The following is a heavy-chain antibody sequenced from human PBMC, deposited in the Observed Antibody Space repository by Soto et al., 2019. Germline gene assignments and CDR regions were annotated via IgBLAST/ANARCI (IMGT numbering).Heavy chain of an antibody. CDR2: IKRQTDSAPT. CDR3: TADLLSSSAWANDY. V-gene: IGHV3-15*07. CDR1: GFSFSDTW. J-gene: IGHJ4*02. Sequence: HSSTVSGFSFSDTWMSLIRQAKGKGLEWVARIKRQTDSAPTDYAAPVRGRFTISRDDSTNTVFVQMDSLKAEDTAMYYCTADLLSSSAWANDYWGPGTLVTVSS. D-gene: IGHD6-19*01.